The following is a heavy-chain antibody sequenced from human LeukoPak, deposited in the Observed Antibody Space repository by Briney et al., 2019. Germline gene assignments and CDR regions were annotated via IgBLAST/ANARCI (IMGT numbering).Heavy chain of an antibody. D-gene: IGHD2-2*01. V-gene: IGHV4-34*01. CDR3: ALVVPAAIKY. CDR2: INHSGST. J-gene: IGHJ4*02. Sequence: SETLSLTCAVYGGSFSGYYWSWIRQPPGKGLEWIGEINHSGSTNYNPSLKSRVTISVDTSKNQFSLKLSSVTAADTAVYYRALVVPAAIKYWGQGTLVTVSS. CDR1: GGSFSGYY.